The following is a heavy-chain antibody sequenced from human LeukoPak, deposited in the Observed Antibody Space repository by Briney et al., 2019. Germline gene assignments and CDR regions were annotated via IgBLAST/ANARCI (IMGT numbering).Heavy chain of an antibody. CDR2: ISGSGGST. CDR1: GFTFSSYA. Sequence: QSGGSLRLSCAASGFTFSSYAMSWVRQAPGKGLEWVSAISGSGGSTYYSDSLKGLFTISRDNSKNTLYLQMNSLSAEDTAVYYCAKEGLWFGVNFDYWGQGTLVTVSS. D-gene: IGHD3-10*01. V-gene: IGHV3-23*01. J-gene: IGHJ4*02. CDR3: AKEGLWFGVNFDY.